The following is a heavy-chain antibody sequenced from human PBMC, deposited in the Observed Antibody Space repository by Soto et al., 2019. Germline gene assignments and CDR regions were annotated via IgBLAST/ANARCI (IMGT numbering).Heavy chain of an antibody. V-gene: IGHV3-33*01. Sequence: PGGSLRLSCAASGFTFSSYGMHWVRQAPGKGLEWVAVIWYDGSNKYYADSVKGRFTISRDNSKNTLYLQMNSLKAEDTAVYYCTTSARFTIFGVAKYYYYGMDVWGQGTTVTVSS. CDR2: IWYDGSNK. D-gene: IGHD3-3*01. CDR1: GFTFSSYG. CDR3: TTSARFTIFGVAKYYYYGMDV. J-gene: IGHJ6*02.